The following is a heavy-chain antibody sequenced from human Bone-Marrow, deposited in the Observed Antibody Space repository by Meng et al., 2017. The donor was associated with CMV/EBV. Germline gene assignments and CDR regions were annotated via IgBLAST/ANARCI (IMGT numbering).Heavy chain of an antibody. J-gene: IGHJ3*02. CDR2: INWNGGST. Sequence: ETLSLTCAASGFTSDDYGMSWVRQAPGKGLEWVSGINWNGGSTGYADSVKGRFTISRDNAKNSLYLQMNSLRAEDTALYYCARSIAARRGHLDAFDIWGQGTMVTVSS. D-gene: IGHD6-6*01. V-gene: IGHV3-20*04. CDR1: GFTSDDYG. CDR3: ARSIAARRGHLDAFDI.